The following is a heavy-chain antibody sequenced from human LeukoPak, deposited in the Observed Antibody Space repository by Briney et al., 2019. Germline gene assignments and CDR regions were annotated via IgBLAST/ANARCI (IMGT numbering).Heavy chain of an antibody. D-gene: IGHD6-19*01. CDR3: ASRIIAVAGMFVY. V-gene: IGHV4-39*07. J-gene: IGHJ4*02. Sequence: SETLSLTCTVSGVSVSNSNFYWGWIRRPPGKGPEFIGSMHYSGSTYYNPSLKSRVTISVDTSKNQFSLKLSSVTAADTAVYYCASRIIAVAGMFVYWGQGTLVTVSS. CDR1: GVSVSNSNFY. CDR2: MHYSGST.